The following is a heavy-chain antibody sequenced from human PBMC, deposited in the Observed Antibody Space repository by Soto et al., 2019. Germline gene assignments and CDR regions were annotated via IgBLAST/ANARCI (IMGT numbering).Heavy chain of an antibody. CDR1: GFTFSSYA. J-gene: IGHJ3*02. CDR3: ANDIVVVPAAIGFSAFDI. D-gene: IGHD2-2*02. V-gene: IGHV3-23*01. CDR2: ISGSGGST. Sequence: GGSLRLSCAASGFTFSSYAMSWVRQAPGKGLEWVSAISGSGGSTYYADSVKGRFTISRDNSKNTLYLQMNSLRAEDTAVYYCANDIVVVPAAIGFSAFDIWGQGTMVTVSS.